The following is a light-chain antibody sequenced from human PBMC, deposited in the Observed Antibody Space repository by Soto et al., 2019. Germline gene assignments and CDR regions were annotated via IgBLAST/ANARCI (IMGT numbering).Light chain of an antibody. J-gene: IGKJ4*01. Sequence: DIQITQSPSSLSASVGDRVTISCRASQSISNFLNWYQQKPGKVPQLLIYAASRLQSGVPPRFSGSGAGTDFTLTISSLQPEDFATYFCQQSYTTVRSFGGGTKVDIK. CDR3: QQSYTTVRS. CDR2: AAS. V-gene: IGKV1-39*01. CDR1: QSISNF.